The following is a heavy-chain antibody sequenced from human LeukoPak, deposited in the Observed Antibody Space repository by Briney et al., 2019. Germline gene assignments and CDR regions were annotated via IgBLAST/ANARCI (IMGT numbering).Heavy chain of an antibody. Sequence: GGSLRLSCAASGFTFSSYTMHWVRQAPGKGLEYVSAISSNGGSTYYANSVKGRFTISRDNSKNTLYLQMGSLRAEDMGVYYCARDVRYSGYDSLDYWGQGTLVTVSS. CDR3: ARDVRYSGYDSLDY. V-gene: IGHV3-64*01. D-gene: IGHD5-12*01. J-gene: IGHJ4*02. CDR2: ISSNGGST. CDR1: GFTFSSYT.